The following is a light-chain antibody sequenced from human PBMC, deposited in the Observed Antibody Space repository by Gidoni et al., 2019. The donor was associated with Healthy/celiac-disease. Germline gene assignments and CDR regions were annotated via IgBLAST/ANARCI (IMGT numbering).Light chain of an antibody. V-gene: IGKV1-39*01. Sequence: DIQMTQSPSSLSASVGDRVTITCRASQSISSYLNLYQQKPGKAPKLLIYAASSLQSGVPSRFSGSGSGTDFTLTISSLQPEDFATYYCQQSYSTLXTFGQGTRLEIK. CDR3: QQSYSTLXT. CDR2: AAS. J-gene: IGKJ5*01. CDR1: QSISSY.